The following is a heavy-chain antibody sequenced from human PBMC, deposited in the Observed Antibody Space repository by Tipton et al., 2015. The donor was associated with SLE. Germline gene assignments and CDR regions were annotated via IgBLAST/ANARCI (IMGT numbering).Heavy chain of an antibody. D-gene: IGHD3-16*01. CDR3: ARASGGVIQDAFEI. J-gene: IGHJ3*02. CDR1: GDSLSSHY. CDR2: IYSSGTT. Sequence: TLSLTCTVSGDSLSSHYWTWIRQPPGKGLEWIGHIYSSGTTNYNPSLKSRVSISIDTSKHQFSLKLYSVTAADTAVYYCARASGGVIQDAFEIWGQGTMVTVSS. V-gene: IGHV4-59*11.